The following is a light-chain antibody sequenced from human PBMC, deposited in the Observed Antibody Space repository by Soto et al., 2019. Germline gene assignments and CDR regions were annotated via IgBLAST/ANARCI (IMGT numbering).Light chain of an antibody. V-gene: IGKV1-39*01. J-gene: IGKJ1*01. CDR2: AAS. Sequence: IRLTQSPSSLSASVGDRVTISCRARQGLSNYFDWYQQKPGKAPKLLIYAASSLQSGVQSRFSGSGSRTDFTLTISRLRPEDLATYYCQQSYRTPGTFGQGTKV. CDR1: QGLSNY. CDR3: QQSYRTPGT.